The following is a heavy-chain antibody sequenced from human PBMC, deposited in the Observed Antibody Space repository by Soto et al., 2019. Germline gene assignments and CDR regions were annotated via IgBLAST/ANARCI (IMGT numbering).Heavy chain of an antibody. D-gene: IGHD1-7*01. V-gene: IGHV3-23*01. J-gene: IGHJ5*02. CDR1: GFTFSSYA. Sequence: GGSLRLSCAASGFTFSSYAMSWVRQAPGKGLEWVSAISGSGGSTYYADSVKGRFTISRDNSKNTLYLQMNSLRAEDTAVYYCAKEHLKLELRYFTRGHNWFDPWGQGTLVTVSS. CDR3: AKEHLKLELRYFTRGHNWFDP. CDR2: ISGSGGST.